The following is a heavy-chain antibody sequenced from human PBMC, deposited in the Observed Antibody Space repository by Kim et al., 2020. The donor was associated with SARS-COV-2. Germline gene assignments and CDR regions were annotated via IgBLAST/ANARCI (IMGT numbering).Heavy chain of an antibody. CDR3: ARVHYDSSAYPLPPQWHDP. Sequence: ASVKVSCKASGYIFHGYGISWVRQAPGQGLEWMGWISVYNGHTDYAHKFQDRVTVTADTSTSTVYMELKSLRFDDTAMYYCARVHYDSSAYPLPPQWHDPWGQGTLVTVSS. J-gene: IGHJ5*02. CDR1: GYIFHGYG. D-gene: IGHD3-22*01. V-gene: IGHV1-18*01. CDR2: ISVYNGHT.